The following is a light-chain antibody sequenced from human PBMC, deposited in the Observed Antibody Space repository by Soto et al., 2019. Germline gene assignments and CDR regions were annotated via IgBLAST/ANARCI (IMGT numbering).Light chain of an antibody. CDR1: SSDVGGYNY. V-gene: IGLV2-14*01. CDR3: SSYTSSSPPVV. Sequence: QSALTQPASVSGSPGQSITISCTGTSSDVGGYNYVSWYQQHPGKAPKLMIYDVSNRPSGVSNRFSGSKSGNTASLTISGPKAEEEADYYCSSYTSSSPPVVFGGGPKLPAL. J-gene: IGLJ2*01. CDR2: DVS.